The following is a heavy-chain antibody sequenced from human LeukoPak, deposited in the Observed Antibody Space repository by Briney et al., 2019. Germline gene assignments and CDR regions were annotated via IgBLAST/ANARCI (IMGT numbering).Heavy chain of an antibody. CDR3: ARESGYHGSGFDP. CDR1: GFTFSNYW. D-gene: IGHD3-10*01. CDR2: IKSDGSST. J-gene: IGHJ5*02. V-gene: IGHV3-74*01. Sequence: GGSLRLSCAASGFTFSNYWMHWVRQAPGKGLVWVSRIKSDGSSTSYADSVKGRFTISRDNAKNTLYVQMNSLKAEDTAVYYCARESGYHGSGFDPWGQGTLVIVSS.